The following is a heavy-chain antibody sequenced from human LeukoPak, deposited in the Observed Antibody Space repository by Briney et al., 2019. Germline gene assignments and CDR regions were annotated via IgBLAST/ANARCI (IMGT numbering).Heavy chain of an antibody. CDR3: ARGRDGYNFWYDY. J-gene: IGHJ4*02. Sequence: SVKVSCKASGYTFTSYGISWVRQAPGQGLEWMGRIIPILGIANYAQKFQGRVTITADKSTSTAYMELSSLRSEDTAVYYCARGRDGYNFWYDYWGQGTLVTVSS. CDR2: IIPILGIA. D-gene: IGHD5-24*01. CDR1: GYTFTSYG. V-gene: IGHV1-69*04.